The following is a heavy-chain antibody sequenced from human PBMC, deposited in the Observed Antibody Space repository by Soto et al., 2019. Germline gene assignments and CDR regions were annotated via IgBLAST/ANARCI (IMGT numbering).Heavy chain of an antibody. CDR1: GGPFSGYY. J-gene: IGHJ4*02. D-gene: IGHD6-19*01. CDR2: INHRGGT. CDR3: ARGQRRGGSSGWSL. V-gene: IGHV4-34*01. Sequence: ASETLSLTCAVHGESFSGYGGPFSGYYWSWIRQTPGKGLEWIGEINHRGGTNYKPSPKSRVTISVDTSKNQFSLNLNSVTAADTAVYYCARGQRRGGSSGWSLWGQGTLVTVSS.